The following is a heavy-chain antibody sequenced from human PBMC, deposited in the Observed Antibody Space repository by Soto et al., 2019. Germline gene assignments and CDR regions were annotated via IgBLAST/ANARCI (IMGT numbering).Heavy chain of an antibody. D-gene: IGHD1-26*01. Sequence: SETLSLTCTVSGGSVSSSSYYWGWIRQPPGMGLEWIGSIYYSGDSYYNPSLKSRLTMSIDMPENQFSLALTSVTAADTAIYYCARITVGVGRNFDCWGQGTLVTVSS. CDR2: IYYSGDS. J-gene: IGHJ4*02. V-gene: IGHV4-39*01. CDR3: ARITVGVGRNFDC. CDR1: GGSVSSSSYY.